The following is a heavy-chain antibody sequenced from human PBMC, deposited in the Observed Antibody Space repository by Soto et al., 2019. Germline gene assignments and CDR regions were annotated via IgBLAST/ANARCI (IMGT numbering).Heavy chain of an antibody. V-gene: IGHV1-69*01. CDR1: GGTFKKFA. J-gene: IGHJ6*02. CDR2: TLPFLGSS. CDR3: ARGGKFHIEDLWEVSYSHGLDV. D-gene: IGHD1-26*01. Sequence: QVQLVQSGPEVKKPGSSVKVSCEASGGTFKKFAISWVRQAPGQGLEWMGGTLPFLGSSKYPQKFQGRVTIAADESATTTYREGTGLTSEDTAVYYCARGGKFHIEDLWEVSYSHGLDVWGQGTTVTVSS.